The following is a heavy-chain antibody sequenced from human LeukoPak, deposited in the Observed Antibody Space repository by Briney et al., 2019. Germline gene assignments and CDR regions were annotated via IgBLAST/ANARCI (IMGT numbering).Heavy chain of an antibody. D-gene: IGHD3-10*01. CDR2: IKRKSDGGTP. CDR1: GFTFSNAW. CDR3: ATDLGGCYSGLGSYWGSLDY. J-gene: IGHJ4*02. V-gene: IGHV3-15*01. Sequence: PGGSLRLSCAASGFTFSNAWMSWVRQAPGKGLEWVGRIKRKSDGGTPDNAAPVKGRFTISRDDSKNTLYLRMNSLKIEDTAMYYCATDLGGCYSGLGSYWGSLDYWGQGTVVTVSS.